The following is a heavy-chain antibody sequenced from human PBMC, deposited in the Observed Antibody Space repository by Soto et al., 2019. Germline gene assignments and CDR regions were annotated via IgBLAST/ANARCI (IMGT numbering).Heavy chain of an antibody. Sequence: EVHLVESGGDLVNPGGSLRLSCIASGFDFTNAWMNWVRQAPGKGLEWVGRIKGKPDGGTRDFAAPVKGRFIISRDDSKSTCHLQMDNLQAEDTAVYYCAAGSGKSDFDYWGQGTLVTVSS. D-gene: IGHD3-10*01. V-gene: IGHV3-15*01. CDR3: AAGSGKSDFDY. CDR1: GFDFTNAW. J-gene: IGHJ4*02. CDR2: IKGKPDGGTR.